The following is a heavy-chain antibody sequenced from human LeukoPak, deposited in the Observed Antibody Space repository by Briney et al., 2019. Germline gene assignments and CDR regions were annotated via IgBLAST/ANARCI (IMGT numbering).Heavy chain of an antibody. CDR1: GFAFNIYP. CDR2: VGLGGDT. D-gene: IGHD6-19*01. CDR3: AKSAKAGPVAGFDY. J-gene: IGHJ4*02. Sequence: GGSLRLSCAASGFAFNIYPMTWVRQAPGEGLQWVSTVGLGGDTYYADSVKGRFTISRDNSKNTVYLQMNSLRAGDTALYYCAKSAKAGPVAGFDYWGQGTLVSVSS. V-gene: IGHV3-23*01.